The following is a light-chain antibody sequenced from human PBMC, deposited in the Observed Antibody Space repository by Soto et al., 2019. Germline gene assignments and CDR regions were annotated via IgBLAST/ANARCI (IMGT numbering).Light chain of an antibody. CDR3: QQSYSTLFT. Sequence: DIQMTQSPSSLSASVGDRVTITCRASQSISTYLNWYQQKPGKAPKLLIFAASSLQSGVPSRFSGSRSGPDFTLTISDLQPEDFATYYCQQSYSTLFTFGPGTKVDI. CDR1: QSISTY. J-gene: IGKJ3*01. V-gene: IGKV1-39*01. CDR2: AAS.